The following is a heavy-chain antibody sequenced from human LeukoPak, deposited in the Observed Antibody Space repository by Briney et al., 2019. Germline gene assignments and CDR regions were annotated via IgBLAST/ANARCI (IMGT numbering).Heavy chain of an antibody. CDR3: ARGPEGYDFWSGYYTGGSFDY. CDR2: IYHSGST. Sequence: QTLSLTCAVSGGSISSGGYSWSWIRQPPGKGLEWIGYIYHSGSTYYNPSLKSRVTISVDRSKNQFSLKLSSVTAADTAVYYCARGPEGYDFWSGYYTGGSFDYWGQGTLVTVSS. J-gene: IGHJ4*02. CDR1: GGSISSGGYS. V-gene: IGHV4-30-2*01. D-gene: IGHD3-3*01.